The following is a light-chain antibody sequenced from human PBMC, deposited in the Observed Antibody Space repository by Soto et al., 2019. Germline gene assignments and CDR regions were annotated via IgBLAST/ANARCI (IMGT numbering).Light chain of an antibody. CDR3: LQVANFPRT. J-gene: IGKJ1*01. CDR2: AAT. CDR1: QDINSL. Sequence: DIQVTQSPSSVSASVGDTVTITCRASQDINSLLAWFQQQPGRPPKYVIQAATMLQSSFPSRFAGSGSGRDFTLTIHTLQPEDSATYYCLQVANFPRTFGQGTKVDIK. V-gene: IGKV1-12*01.